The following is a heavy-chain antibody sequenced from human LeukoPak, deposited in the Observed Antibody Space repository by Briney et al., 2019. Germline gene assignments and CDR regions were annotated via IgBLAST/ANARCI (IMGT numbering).Heavy chain of an antibody. V-gene: IGHV4-4*07. CDR1: GGSISSYY. J-gene: IGHJ3*02. D-gene: IGHD6-19*01. CDR3: ARDTRLAGLRAFDI. CDR2: IYTSGST. Sequence: SETLSLTCTVSGGSISSYYWSWIRQPAGKGLEWIGRIYTSGSTNYNPSLKSRVTMSVDTSKNQFSLKLSSVTAADTAVYYCARDTRLAGLRAFDIWGQGTMVTVSS.